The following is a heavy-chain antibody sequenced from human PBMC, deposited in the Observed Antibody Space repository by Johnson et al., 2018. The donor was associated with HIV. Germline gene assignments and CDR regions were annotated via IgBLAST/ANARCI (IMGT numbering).Heavy chain of an antibody. CDR2: INWNGGSS. J-gene: IGHJ3*02. D-gene: IGHD5-18*01. CDR1: GFTFDDYG. V-gene: IGHV3-20*04. CDR3: ARGFGGYSYGYEAVDI. Sequence: VQLVESGGGVERPGGSLRLSCAASGFTFDDYGMSWVRQAPGKGLEWVSGINWNGGSSGYADSVKGRFTISRDNAKNSLYLQMISLRAEDTALYYCARGFGGYSYGYEAVDIWGQGTMVTVSS.